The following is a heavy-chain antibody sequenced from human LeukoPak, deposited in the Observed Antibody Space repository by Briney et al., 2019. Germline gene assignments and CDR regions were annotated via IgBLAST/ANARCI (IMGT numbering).Heavy chain of an antibody. D-gene: IGHD2-8*02. Sequence: ASVKVSCKASGYTFTSYGISWVRQAPGQGLEWMGWIIAYNGNTNFAQKLQGRVTMTTDTSTSTAYMDLRSLRSDDTAVYYCAKRGPCTGATCSNYFDYWGQGTLVTVSS. J-gene: IGHJ4*02. CDR3: AKRGPCTGATCSNYFDY. V-gene: IGHV1-18*01. CDR1: GYTFTSYG. CDR2: IIAYNGNT.